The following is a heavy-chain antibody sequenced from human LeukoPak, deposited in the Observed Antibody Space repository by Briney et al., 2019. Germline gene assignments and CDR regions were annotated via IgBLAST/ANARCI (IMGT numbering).Heavy chain of an antibody. D-gene: IGHD3-22*01. V-gene: IGHV3-49*04. Sequence: PGGSLRLSCTASGFTFGDYVMSWVRQGPGKGREWVGFIRSKAYGGTTKNAASVKGRFTISRDDSRSIAYLQMNSLKTEDTAVYYCTRRYNYDSSGYYYVRDAFDIWGQGTMVTVSS. CDR3: TRRYNYDSSGYYYVRDAFDI. CDR1: GFTFGDYV. CDR2: IRSKAYGGTT. J-gene: IGHJ3*02.